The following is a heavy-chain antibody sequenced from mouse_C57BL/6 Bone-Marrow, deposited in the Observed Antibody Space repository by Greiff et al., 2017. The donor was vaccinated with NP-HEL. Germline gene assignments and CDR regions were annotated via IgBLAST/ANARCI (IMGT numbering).Heavy chain of an antibody. CDR1: GFTFSSYA. J-gene: IGHJ2*01. V-gene: IGHV5-4*01. Sequence: EVQLEESGGGLVKPGGSLKLSCAASGFTFSSYAMYWVRQTPEQRLEWVATISDGGSYTYYPGNVKGRFTISRDKANNNLYMQISHLTSDDSAMYNCARCDYYPFFDYWGQGTTLTVTS. D-gene: IGHD1-1*01. CDR3: ARCDYYPFFDY. CDR2: ISDGGSYT.